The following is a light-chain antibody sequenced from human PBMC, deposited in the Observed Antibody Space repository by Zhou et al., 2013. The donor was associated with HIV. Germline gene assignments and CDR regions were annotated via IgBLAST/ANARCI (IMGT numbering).Light chain of an antibody. CDR2: KAS. Sequence: DIQMTQSPSTLSASVGVRVTITCRASQSISNWLAWYQQKPGKAPKLLIYKASVLESGVPSRFRGSGSEVDFTLTITSLQPEDFATYYCQQSYITPFTFGPGTRVDVK. CDR3: QQSYITPFT. CDR1: QSISNW. V-gene: IGKV1-5*03. J-gene: IGKJ3*01.